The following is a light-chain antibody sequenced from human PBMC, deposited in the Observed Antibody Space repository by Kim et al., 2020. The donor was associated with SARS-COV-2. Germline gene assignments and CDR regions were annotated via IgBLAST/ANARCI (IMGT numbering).Light chain of an antibody. CDR3: QTWGNGAYV. J-gene: IGLJ1*01. CDR2: VNHDGSH. V-gene: IGLV4-69*01. Sequence: QLVLTQSPSASASLGASVNITCTLSSGHINYAIAWHQHQPDKGPRFLMKVNHDGSHIKGDGIPHRFSGSTSGADRYLSISSLQSEDEADYYCQTWGNGAYVFGSGTKVTVL. CDR1: SGHINYA.